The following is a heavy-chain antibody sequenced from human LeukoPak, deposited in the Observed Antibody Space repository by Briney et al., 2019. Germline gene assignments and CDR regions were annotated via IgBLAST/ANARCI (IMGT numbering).Heavy chain of an antibody. J-gene: IGHJ4*02. D-gene: IGHD6-13*01. V-gene: IGHV5-51*03. CDR3: ASGGYSSSWYYFDY. CDR2: IYPGDSDT. CDR1: GYSFANYW. Sequence: GESLNISCKGSGYSFANYWIGWVRQMPGKGLEWMGIIYPGDSDTIYSPSFQGQVSISADKSISTAYLQWSSLKASDTAMYYCASGGYSSSWYYFDYWGQGTLVTVSS.